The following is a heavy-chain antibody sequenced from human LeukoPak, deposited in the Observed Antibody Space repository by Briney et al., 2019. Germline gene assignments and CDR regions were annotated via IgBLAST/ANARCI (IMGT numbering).Heavy chain of an antibody. CDR1: GFTFSDYY. D-gene: IGHD6-19*01. J-gene: IGHJ3*02. CDR2: ISSSSLTI. CDR3: AKDLSIPYSSGWYIPDAFGI. Sequence: GGSLRLSCAVSGFTFSDYYMTWIRQAPGKGLEWVSYISSSSLTIYYADSVKGRFTISRDNAKDSLYLQMNSLRAEDTAVYYCAKDLSIPYSSGWYIPDAFGIWGQGTMATVSS. V-gene: IGHV3-11*01.